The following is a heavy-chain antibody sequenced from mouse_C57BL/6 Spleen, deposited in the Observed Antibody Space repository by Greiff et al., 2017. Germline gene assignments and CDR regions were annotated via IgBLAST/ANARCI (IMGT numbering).Heavy chain of an antibody. J-gene: IGHJ2*01. CDR1: GYTFTSYW. Sequence: LVESGAELVKPGASVKLSCKASGYTFTSYWMHWVKQRPGRGLEWIGRIDPNSGGTKYNEKFKSKATLTVDKPSSTAYMQLSSLTSEDSAVYYCASISFITTAFDYWGQGTTLTVSS. CDR2: IDPNSGGT. CDR3: ASISFITTAFDY. V-gene: IGHV1-72*01. D-gene: IGHD1-1*01.